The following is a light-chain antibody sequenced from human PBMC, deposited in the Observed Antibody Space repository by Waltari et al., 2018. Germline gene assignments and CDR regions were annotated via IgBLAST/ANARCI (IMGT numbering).Light chain of an antibody. CDR1: QSVNSNY. CDR2: GAS. CDR3: QQYVSSPWT. V-gene: IGKV3-20*01. J-gene: IGKJ1*01. Sequence: DTVLTQSPGTMSLSPGERATLSCRASQSVNSNYLAWYQQRPGQAPRLLIYGASSRATGIPDRVSGRGSGTDFTLTISRLEPEDVAVYYCQQYVSSPWTFGQGTKVEIK.